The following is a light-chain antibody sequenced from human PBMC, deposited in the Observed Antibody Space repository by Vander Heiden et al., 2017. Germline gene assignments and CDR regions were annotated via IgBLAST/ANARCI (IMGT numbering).Light chain of an antibody. V-gene: IGKV1D-13*01. J-gene: IGKJ4*01. CDR1: QGISSA. CDR2: DAS. CDR3: QQFNNYPLT. Sequence: AIQLTQSPSSLSAYVGDRVTITCRASQGISSALDWYQQKPGKAPKLLSYDASSLESGVPSRFSGSGSGTDFTLTISSLQPEDFATYYCQQFNNYPLTFGGGTKVEIK.